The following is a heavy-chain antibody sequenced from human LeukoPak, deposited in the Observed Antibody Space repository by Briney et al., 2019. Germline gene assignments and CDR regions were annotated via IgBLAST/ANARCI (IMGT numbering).Heavy chain of an antibody. D-gene: IGHD6-13*01. Sequence: PSETLSLTCAVYGGSFSGYYWSWIRQPPGKGLEWIGEINHSGSTNYNPSLKSRVTISVDTSKNQFSLKLSSVTAADTAVYYCARGRGSSWHMSFRYYFDYWGQGTLVTVSS. V-gene: IGHV4-34*01. J-gene: IGHJ4*02. CDR2: INHSGST. CDR3: ARGRGSSWHMSFRYYFDY. CDR1: GGSFSGYY.